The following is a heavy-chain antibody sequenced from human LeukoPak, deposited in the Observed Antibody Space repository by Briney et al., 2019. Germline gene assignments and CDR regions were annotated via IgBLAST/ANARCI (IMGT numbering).Heavy chain of an antibody. Sequence: SETLSITCTVSGGSISSYYWSWIRQPPGNGLEWIGYIYYSGSTNYNPSLKSRVTISVDTSKNQFSLKLSSVTAADTAVYYCAVTVGCSGGSCYDTGRSNAFDIWGQGTMVTVSS. V-gene: IGHV4-59*08. CDR2: IYYSGST. D-gene: IGHD2-15*01. CDR1: GGSISSYY. CDR3: AVTVGCSGGSCYDTGRSNAFDI. J-gene: IGHJ3*02.